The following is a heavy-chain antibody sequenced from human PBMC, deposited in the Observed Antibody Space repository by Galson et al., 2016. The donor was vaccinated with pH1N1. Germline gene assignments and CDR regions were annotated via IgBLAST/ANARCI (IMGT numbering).Heavy chain of an antibody. CDR3: ARDCCGTTPIDY. D-gene: IGHD4-17*01. V-gene: IGHV3-53*01. Sequence: SLRLSCAASGVTVSNNYMSWVRQAPGKGLEWVSCIYSGGDTYYADSVKGRFTVSRDSSKNTVYLQMNSLRAEDTAVYYCARDCCGTTPIDYWGQGTLVTVSS. J-gene: IGHJ4*02. CDR1: GVTVSNNY. CDR2: IYSGGDT.